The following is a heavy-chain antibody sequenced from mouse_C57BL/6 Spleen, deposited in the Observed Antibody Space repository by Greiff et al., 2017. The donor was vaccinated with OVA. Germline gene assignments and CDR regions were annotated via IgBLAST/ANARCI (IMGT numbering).Heavy chain of an antibody. CDR3: ARSGYIHFDD. D-gene: IGHD1-3*01. Sequence: QVQLQQPGAELVMPGASVKLSCKASGYTFTSYWMHWVKQRPGPGLEWIGEIDPSDGYTNYNQKFKGKSTLTVDKASSTAYMQLSSLTSEDSAVYYCARSGYIHFDDWGQGTTLTVSS. V-gene: IGHV1-69*01. CDR2: IDPSDGYT. CDR1: GYTFTSYW. J-gene: IGHJ2*01.